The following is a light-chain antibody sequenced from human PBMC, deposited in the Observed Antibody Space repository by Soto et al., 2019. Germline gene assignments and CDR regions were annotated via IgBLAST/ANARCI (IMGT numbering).Light chain of an antibody. CDR3: CSYAGSSTFYV. Sequence: QSVLTQPASVSGSPGQSITISCTGTSSDVGSYNLVSWYQQPPGKAPKLMIYEVSKRPSGVSNRFSGSKSGNTASLTISGLQAEDEADYYCCSYAGSSTFYVFGTGTKVTVL. J-gene: IGLJ1*01. V-gene: IGLV2-23*02. CDR1: SSDVGSYNL. CDR2: EVS.